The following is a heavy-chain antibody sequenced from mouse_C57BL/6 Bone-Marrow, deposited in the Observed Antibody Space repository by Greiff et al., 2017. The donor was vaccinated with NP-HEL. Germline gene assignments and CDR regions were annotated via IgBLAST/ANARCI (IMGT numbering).Heavy chain of an antibody. J-gene: IGHJ3*01. CDR2: INPGSGGT. CDR1: GYAFTNYL. D-gene: IGHD6-1*01. CDR3: ARCASPLAWFAY. V-gene: IGHV1-54*01. Sequence: QVQLQQSGAELVRPGTSVKVSCKASGYAFTNYLIEWVKQRPGQGLEWIGVINPGSGGTNYNEKFKGKATLTADKSSSTAYMQLSSLTSEYSAVYFYARCASPLAWFAYWGQGTLVTVSA.